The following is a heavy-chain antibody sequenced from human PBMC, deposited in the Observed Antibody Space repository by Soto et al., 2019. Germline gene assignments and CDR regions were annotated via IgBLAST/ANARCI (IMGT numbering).Heavy chain of an antibody. CDR2: ISGSGGST. V-gene: IGHV3-23*01. J-gene: IGHJ5*02. Sequence: GGSLRLSCAASGFTFSSYAMSWVRQAPGKGLEWVSAISGSGGSTYYADSVKGRFTISRDNSKNTLYLQMNSLRAEDTAVYYCAKDDGGYFDREWFDPWGQGTLVTVSS. D-gene: IGHD3-9*01. CDR3: AKDDGGYFDREWFDP. CDR1: GFTFSSYA.